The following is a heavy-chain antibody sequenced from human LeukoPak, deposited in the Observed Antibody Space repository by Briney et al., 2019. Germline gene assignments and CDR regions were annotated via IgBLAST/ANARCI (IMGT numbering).Heavy chain of an antibody. Sequence: GGSLRLSCAASGFTFSSYAMSWVRQAPGKGLEWVSAISGSGGSTYYADSVKGRFTISRDNSKNTLYLQIHSLRAEDTAVYYCAKGKGSSSSSIDWWGQGTLVTVSS. CDR1: GFTFSSYA. CDR3: AKGKGSSSSSIDW. J-gene: IGHJ4*02. D-gene: IGHD2-15*01. V-gene: IGHV3-23*01. CDR2: ISGSGGST.